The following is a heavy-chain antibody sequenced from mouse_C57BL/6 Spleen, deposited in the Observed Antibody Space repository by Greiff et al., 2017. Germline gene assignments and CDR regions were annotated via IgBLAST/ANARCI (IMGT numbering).Heavy chain of an antibody. J-gene: IGHJ2*01. V-gene: IGHV1-80*01. Sequence: VQLQESGAELVKPGASVKISCKASGYAFSSYWMNWVKQRPGKGLEWIGQIYPGDGDTNYNGKFKGKATLTADKSSSTAYMQLSSLTAEDSAVYFCARSSSYYFDYWGQGTTLTVSS. D-gene: IGHD1-1*01. CDR3: ARSSSYYFDY. CDR1: GYAFSSYW. CDR2: IYPGDGDT.